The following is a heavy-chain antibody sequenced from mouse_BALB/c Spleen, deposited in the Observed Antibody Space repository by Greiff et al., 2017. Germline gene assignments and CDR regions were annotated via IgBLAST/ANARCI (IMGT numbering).Heavy chain of an antibody. J-gene: IGHJ1*01. CDR2: IWSGGST. V-gene: IGHV2-2*02. D-gene: IGHD1-1*01. CDR3: ARFISWYFDV. Sequence: VQRVESGPGLVQPSQSLSITCTVSGFSLTSYGVHWVRQSPGKGLEWLGVIWSGGSTDYNAAFISRLSISKDNSKSQVFFKMNSLQANDTAIYYCARFISWYFDVWGAGTTVTVSS. CDR1: GFSLTSYG.